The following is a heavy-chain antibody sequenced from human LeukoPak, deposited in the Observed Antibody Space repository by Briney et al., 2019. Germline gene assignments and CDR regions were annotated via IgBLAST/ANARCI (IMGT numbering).Heavy chain of an antibody. J-gene: IGHJ4*02. CDR3: ARAFGSGIYSF. CDR1: GFTFSSYV. CDR2: ICDSGTTK. D-gene: IGHD3-10*01. V-gene: IGHV3-48*03. Sequence: GGSLRLSCAASGFTFSSYVMNTVRQAPGKGLEWVSYICDSGTTKYYADSVKGRITISRDNAKNSLNLQMNSLRAEGTAVYYCARAFGSGIYSFWGQATLVSVSS.